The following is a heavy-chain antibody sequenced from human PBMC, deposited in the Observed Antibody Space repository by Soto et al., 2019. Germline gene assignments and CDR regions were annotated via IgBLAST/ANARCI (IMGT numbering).Heavy chain of an antibody. Sequence: SVKVSCKASGGTFSSYAISWVRQAPGQGLEWMGGIIPIFGTANYAQKFQGRVTITADESTSTAYMELSSLRSEDTAVYYCARVLRGRSALHYYAMDVWGQGTTVTVSS. CDR3: ARVLRGRSALHYYAMDV. CDR1: GGTFSSYA. CDR2: IIPIFGTA. V-gene: IGHV1-69*13. J-gene: IGHJ6*02. D-gene: IGHD2-15*01.